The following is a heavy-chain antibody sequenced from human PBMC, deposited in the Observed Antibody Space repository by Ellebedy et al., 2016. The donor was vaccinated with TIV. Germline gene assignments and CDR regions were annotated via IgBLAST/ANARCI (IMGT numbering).Heavy chain of an antibody. CDR2: INPGDSDI. V-gene: IGHV5-51*01. CDR3: ARHKSGSFRSAFDI. CDR1: GYTSTSFW. D-gene: IGHD1-26*01. Sequence: KVSCKGSGYTSTSFWIGWVRLLPGEGLEWMGIINPGDSDIRYSASFQGQVTISADKSISTAYLQWSSLKASDTAIYYCARHKSGSFRSAFDIWGQGTMVTVSS. J-gene: IGHJ3*02.